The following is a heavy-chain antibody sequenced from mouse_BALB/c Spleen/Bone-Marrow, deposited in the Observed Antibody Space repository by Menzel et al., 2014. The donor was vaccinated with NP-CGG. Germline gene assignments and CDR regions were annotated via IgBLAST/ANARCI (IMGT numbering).Heavy chain of an antibody. CDR3: ARRTTTVVATDY. D-gene: IGHD1-1*01. CDR1: GYNFTSYW. V-gene: IGHV1S81*02. Sequence: VQLQQSGAELVKPGTSVKLSCEASGYNFTSYWINWVKLRPGQGLEWIGEINPSNGRTNYNEKFKSKATLTVDKSSSTAYMQLSSLTSEDSAVYYCARRTTTVVATDYWGQGTTLTVPS. CDR2: INPSNGRT. J-gene: IGHJ2*01.